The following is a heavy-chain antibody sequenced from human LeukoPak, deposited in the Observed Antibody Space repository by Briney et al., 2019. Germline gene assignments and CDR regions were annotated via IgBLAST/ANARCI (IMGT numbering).Heavy chain of an antibody. Sequence: GRSLRLSCLVSGLTFSSYGMHWVRQAPGKGLEWVSLIWYDGSNKYYADSVKGRFTISRDNSKTTLYLQMNSLRAEDTAVYYCAKDCSITMVRVLRYWGQGTLVSV. J-gene: IGHJ4*02. D-gene: IGHD3-10*01. CDR3: AKDCSITMVRVLRY. V-gene: IGHV3-33*06. CDR2: IWYDGSNK. CDR1: GLTFSSYG.